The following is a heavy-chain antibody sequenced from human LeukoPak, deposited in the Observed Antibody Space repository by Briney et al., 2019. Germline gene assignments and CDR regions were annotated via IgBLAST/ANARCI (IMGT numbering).Heavy chain of an antibody. CDR1: GFTFSSYT. D-gene: IGHD4-17*01. Sequence: GVSLRLSCAASGFTFSSYTMTWVRQAPGKGLEGVSAISNSGGSTYYADSVKGRFPIYRDNSKNTLYLQLNSLRAEDTAIYYCARRDYGDFFWGQGTLVTVSS. V-gene: IGHV3-23*01. J-gene: IGHJ4*02. CDR3: ARRDYGDFF. CDR2: ISNSGGST.